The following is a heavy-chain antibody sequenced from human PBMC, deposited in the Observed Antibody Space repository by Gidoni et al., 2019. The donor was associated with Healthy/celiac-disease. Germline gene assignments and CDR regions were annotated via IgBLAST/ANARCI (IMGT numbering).Heavy chain of an antibody. CDR2: ISWNSGSI. Sequence: EVQLVESGGGLVQPGRSRRLACAASGFTFDDYAMHWVRQAPGKGLEWVSGISWNSGSIGYADSVKGRFTISRDNAKNSLYLQMNSLRAEDTALYYCAKGSHYDFWSGYNPDYWGQGTLVTVSS. D-gene: IGHD3-3*01. CDR1: GFTFDDYA. CDR3: AKGSHYDFWSGYNPDY. J-gene: IGHJ4*02. V-gene: IGHV3-9*01.